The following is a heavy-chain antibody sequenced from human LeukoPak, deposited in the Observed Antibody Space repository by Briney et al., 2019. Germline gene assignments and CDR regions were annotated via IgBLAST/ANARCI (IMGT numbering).Heavy chain of an antibody. J-gene: IGHJ4*02. CDR1: GYTFTGYY. CDR3: ARGDVDIVATIGYYFDY. CDR2: INPNSGGT. D-gene: IGHD5-12*01. Sequence: VASVKVSCKASGYTFTGYYMHWVRQAPGQGLEGMGWINPNSGGTNYAQKFQGWVTMTRDTSISTAYMELSRLGSDDTAVYYCARGDVDIVATIGYYFDYWGQGTLVTVSS. V-gene: IGHV1-2*04.